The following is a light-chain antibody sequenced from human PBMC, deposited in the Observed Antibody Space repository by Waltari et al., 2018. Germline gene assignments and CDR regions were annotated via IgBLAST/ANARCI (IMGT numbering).Light chain of an antibody. CDR1: SSNTGANYD. J-gene: IGLJ3*02. V-gene: IGLV1-40*01. CDR2: GNN. CDR3: QSYDSSLSGWV. Sequence: QSVLTQPPSVSGAPGQGITIPCTGSSSNTGANYDVHWYQQFPGTAPKLLIYGNNNRPSGVPDRFSGSKAGTSASLAITGLQAEDEADYYCQSYDSSLSGWVFGGGTKVTVL.